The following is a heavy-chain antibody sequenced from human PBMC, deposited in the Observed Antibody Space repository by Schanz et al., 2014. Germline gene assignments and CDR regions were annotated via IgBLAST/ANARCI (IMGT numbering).Heavy chain of an antibody. CDR3: ARKVVATIGGYYDN. V-gene: IGHV3-23*01. CDR2: MNESHSTR. Sequence: EVQLLESGGGLVEPGGSLRLSCAASGFSFSSYAMGWVRQARGKGLEWVSAMNESHSTRYYADSVRDRFTISRDNAENTLFLQMNSLRAEDTAVYYCARKVVATIGGYYDNWGQGALVIVSS. CDR1: GFSFSSYA. J-gene: IGHJ4*02. D-gene: IGHD5-12*01.